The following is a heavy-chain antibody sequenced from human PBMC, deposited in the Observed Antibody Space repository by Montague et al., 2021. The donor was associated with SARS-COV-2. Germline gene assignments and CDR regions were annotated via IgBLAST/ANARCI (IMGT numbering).Heavy chain of an antibody. V-gene: IGHV3-74*01. CDR1: GFTFSTYW. J-gene: IGHJ4*02. CDR2: INPDGDAT. CDR3: ARSNLHDYADH. D-gene: IGHD4/OR15-4a*01. Sequence: SLRLSCAASGFTFSTYWMYWIRQVPGKGLAWVSRINPDGDATTYADSVKGRFTISRDNSKNILYLQMNSLRGEDTAVYYCARSNLHDYADHWGRGNLVTVSS.